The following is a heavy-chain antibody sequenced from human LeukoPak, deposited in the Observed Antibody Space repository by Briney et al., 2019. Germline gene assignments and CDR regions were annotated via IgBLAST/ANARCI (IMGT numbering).Heavy chain of an antibody. CDR2: TYYRSKWYN. D-gene: IGHD2-8*01. V-gene: IGHV6-1*01. CDR1: GDSVSSNSAA. CDR3: ARTMACTNGVRSFYFDY. Sequence: SQTLSLTCAISGDSVSSNSAAWNWIRQSPSRGLEWLGRTYYRSKWYNDYAVSVKSRITINPDTSKNQFSLQLNSVTPEDTAVYYCARTMACTNGVRSFYFDYWGQGTLVTVSS. J-gene: IGHJ4*02.